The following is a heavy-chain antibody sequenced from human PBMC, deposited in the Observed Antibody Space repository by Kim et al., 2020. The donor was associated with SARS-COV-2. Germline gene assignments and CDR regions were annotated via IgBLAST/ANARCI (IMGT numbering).Heavy chain of an antibody. Sequence: GGSLRLSCAASGFTVSSNYMSWVRQAPGKGLEWVSVIYSGGSTYYADSVKGRFTISRDNSKNTLYLQMNSLRAEDTAVYYCARPRTSGYYYYWGQGTLVTVSS. CDR2: IYSGGST. J-gene: IGHJ4*02. D-gene: IGHD3-22*01. CDR3: ARPRTSGYYYY. V-gene: IGHV3-66*02. CDR1: GFTVSSNY.